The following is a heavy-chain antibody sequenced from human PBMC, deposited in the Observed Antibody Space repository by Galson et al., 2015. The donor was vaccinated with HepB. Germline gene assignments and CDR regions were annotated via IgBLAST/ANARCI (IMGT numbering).Heavy chain of an antibody. CDR3: AKDLGHYGDYRIHYYYYGMDV. V-gene: IGHV3-30*18. J-gene: IGHJ6*02. Sequence: SLRLSCAASGFTFSSYGVHWVRQVPGKGLEWVAVISYDGSNKYYADSVKGRFTISRDNSKNTLYLQMNSLRAEDTAVYYCAKDLGHYGDYRIHYYYYGMDVWGQGTTVTVSS. CDR2: ISYDGSNK. D-gene: IGHD4-17*01. CDR1: GFTFSSYG.